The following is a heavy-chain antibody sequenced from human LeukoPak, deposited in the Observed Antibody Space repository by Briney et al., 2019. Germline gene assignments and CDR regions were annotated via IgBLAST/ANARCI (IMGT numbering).Heavy chain of an antibody. Sequence: ASVKVSCKASVYSFTGYYIHWVRQAPGQGLDWMGWISPSSGGTNYAQRFQGRLTMTRDTSISTAYMELGSLTSDDTALYYCARNYGGSSKYFDYWGQGTLVTVSS. V-gene: IGHV1-2*02. J-gene: IGHJ4*02. CDR2: ISPSSGGT. CDR1: VYSFTGYY. CDR3: ARNYGGSSKYFDY. D-gene: IGHD4-23*01.